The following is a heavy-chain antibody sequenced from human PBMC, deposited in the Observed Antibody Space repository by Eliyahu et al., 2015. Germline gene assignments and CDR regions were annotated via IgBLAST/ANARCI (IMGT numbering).Heavy chain of an antibody. Sequence: QLQLVQSGPEFKKPGASVKISCEASGYTFTDXXMHWVRXAPGLGLEWMGWINPYSGAXDVSQNFQGRLILARDASSKTTSMKLDRLTSDDTAVYFCARGDGTYWSTHYPIHSGTWLDPWGQGTLVIVSS. V-gene: IGHV1-2*02. J-gene: IGHJ5*02. CDR1: GYTFTDXX. CDR3: ARGDGTYWSTHYPIHSGTWLDP. D-gene: IGHD1-26*01. CDR2: INPYSGAX.